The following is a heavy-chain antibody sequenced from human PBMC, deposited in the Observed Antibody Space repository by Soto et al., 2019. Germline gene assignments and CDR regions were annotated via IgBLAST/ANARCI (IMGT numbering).Heavy chain of an antibody. Sequence: EVQLLESGGGLVQPGGSLRLSCAASGFTFSNFAMSWVRQAPGKGLEWVSSLIGVGSRTTYADSVKGRFTISRDNSKNTLYLQMNSLRAEDAGVYYCAKDLYITVAGTTVDWGQGTLVTVSS. V-gene: IGHV3-23*01. CDR1: GFTFSNFA. D-gene: IGHD6-19*01. CDR2: LIGVGSRT. J-gene: IGHJ4*02. CDR3: AKDLYITVAGTTVD.